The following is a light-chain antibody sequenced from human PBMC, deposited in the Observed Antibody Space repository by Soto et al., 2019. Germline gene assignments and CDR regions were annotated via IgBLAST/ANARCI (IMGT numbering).Light chain of an antibody. CDR1: QSVDSSY. J-gene: IGKJ4*01. Sequence: EIVLTQSPGTLSLSPGERATLSCRAGQSVDSSYLAWYQQKPGQAPRLLIYGASSRAPGIPDRFSGSGSGTDFTLTISSLDPEDFAIYYCQQRSAWPFTFGGGT. V-gene: IGKV3D-20*02. CDR3: QQRSAWPFT. CDR2: GAS.